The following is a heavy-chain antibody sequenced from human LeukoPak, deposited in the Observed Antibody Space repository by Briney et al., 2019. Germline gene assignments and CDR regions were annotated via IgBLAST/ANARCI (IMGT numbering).Heavy chain of an antibody. V-gene: IGHV4-59*01. CDR3: ARWGSIAVARFDY. D-gene: IGHD6-6*01. J-gene: IGHJ4*02. Sequence: PSETLSLTCTVSGGSNSNYYWSWIRQPPGKGLEWIGYIYYTGSTNYNPSLTSRVNISVDTSKNQFSLNLTSVTAADTAVYYCARWGSIAVARFDYWGQGTLVTVSS. CDR1: GGSNSNYY. CDR2: IYYTGST.